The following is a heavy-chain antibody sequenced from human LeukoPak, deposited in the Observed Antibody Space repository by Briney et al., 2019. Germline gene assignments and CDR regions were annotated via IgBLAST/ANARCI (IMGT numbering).Heavy chain of an antibody. CDR3: TTEKPNYDFWSGYTDY. J-gene: IGHJ4*02. CDR2: IKSKTDGGTT. V-gene: IGHV3-15*01. D-gene: IGHD3-3*01. Sequence: GGSLRLSCAASGFTFSNAWMSWVRQAPGKGLEWVGRIKSKTDGGTTDYAATVKGRFTISRDDSKNTLYLQMNSLKTEHTAVYYCTTEKPNYDFWSGYTDYWGQGTLVTVSS. CDR1: GFTFSNAW.